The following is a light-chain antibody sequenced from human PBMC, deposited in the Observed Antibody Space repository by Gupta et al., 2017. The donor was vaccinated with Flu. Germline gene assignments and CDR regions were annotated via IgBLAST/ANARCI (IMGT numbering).Light chain of an antibody. Sequence: NLVLTQPHSVSESPGKTVIISCTRSSGSIGSSFVQWSQQLPGSSPTTVIYEDNKRPSGVPDRFSASVDSSSNSASLTISGLKTEDEADYYCQSYDTRAWVFGGGTKLTVL. V-gene: IGLV6-57*01. CDR3: QSYDTRAWV. CDR2: EDN. CDR1: SGSIGSSF. J-gene: IGLJ3*02.